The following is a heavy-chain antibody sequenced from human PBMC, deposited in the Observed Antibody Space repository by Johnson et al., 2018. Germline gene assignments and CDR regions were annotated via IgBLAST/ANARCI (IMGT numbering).Heavy chain of an antibody. CDR2: ISYDESNK. CDR1: GFTFSTYA. J-gene: IGHJ1*01. V-gene: IGHV3-30*18. CDR3: AKDDRPTLRPAAYFQH. D-gene: IGHD2-15*01. Sequence: QVQLVESGGGVVQPGRSLRLSCAASGFTFSTYAMHWVRQAPGKGLEWVSVISYDESNKDYADSVKGRFTISRDNSKNPLYLEMNSLRVEDTAVYYCAKDDRPTLRPAAYFQHWGQGTLVTVSS.